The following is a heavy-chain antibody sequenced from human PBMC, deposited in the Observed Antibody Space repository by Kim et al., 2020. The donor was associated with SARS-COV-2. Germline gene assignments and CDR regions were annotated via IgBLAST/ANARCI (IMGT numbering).Heavy chain of an antibody. J-gene: IGHJ2*01. CDR1: GFTFDDYG. CDR2: INWNGGST. CDR3: ARDLYYDSSGYTYWYFDL. Sequence: GGSLRLSCAASGFTFDDYGMSWVRQAPGKGLEWVSGINWNGGSTGYADSVKGRFTISRDNAKNSLYLQMNSLRAEDTALYHCARDLYYDSSGYTYWYFDLWGRGTLVTVSS. V-gene: IGHV3-20*01. D-gene: IGHD3-22*01.